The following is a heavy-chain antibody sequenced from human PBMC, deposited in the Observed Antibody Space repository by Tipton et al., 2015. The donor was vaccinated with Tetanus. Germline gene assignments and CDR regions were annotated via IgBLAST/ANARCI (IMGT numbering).Heavy chain of an antibody. V-gene: IGHV3-30*18. CDR2: ISYDGSNK. J-gene: IGHJ6*02. Sequence: RSLRLSCAASGFTFTSYGVHWVRQAPGKGLEWVAVISYDGSNKYYADSVKGRFTISRDNSKNTLSLQMNSLRVEDTAVYYCAKDLHWYGMDVWGQGTKVTVSS. D-gene: IGHD3/OR15-3a*01. CDR3: AKDLHWYGMDV. CDR1: GFTFTSYG.